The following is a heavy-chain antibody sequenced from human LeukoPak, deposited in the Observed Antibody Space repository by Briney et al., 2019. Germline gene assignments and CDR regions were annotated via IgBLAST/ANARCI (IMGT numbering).Heavy chain of an antibody. CDR1: GFTFSSYA. Sequence: GGSLRLSCGVSGFTFSSYAMSWVRQAPGKVLEWVSAISGSVTDTFYANSVKGRFTIPRDNPKNTLHLPMNSLRAEDTAVYYCAKGGGSSCYSPSDYWGQGTLVTVSS. CDR2: ISGSVTDT. D-gene: IGHD2-15*01. J-gene: IGHJ4*02. V-gene: IGHV3-23*01. CDR3: AKGGGSSCYSPSDY.